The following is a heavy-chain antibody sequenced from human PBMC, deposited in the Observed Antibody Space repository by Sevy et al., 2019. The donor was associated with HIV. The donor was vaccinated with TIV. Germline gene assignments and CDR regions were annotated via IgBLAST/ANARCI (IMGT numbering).Heavy chain of an antibody. D-gene: IGHD2-15*01. CDR1: GFTFSSYS. J-gene: IGHJ4*02. V-gene: IGHV3-48*02. CDR3: ASRGYCNGGSCYSGPNDY. CDR2: LSSSSRTI. Sequence: GGSLRLSCAASGFTFSSYSMNWVRRAPGKGLEWVSYLSSSSRTIDYADSVKGRFTISRDNAKNSLYLQMNSLRDEDTAVYYCASRGYCNGGSCYSGPNDYWGQGTLVTVSS.